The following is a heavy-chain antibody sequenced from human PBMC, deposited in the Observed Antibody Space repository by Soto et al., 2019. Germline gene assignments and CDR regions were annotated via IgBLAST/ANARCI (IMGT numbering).Heavy chain of an antibody. D-gene: IGHD4-17*01. CDR1: GYTFTSYG. CDR2: ISPLKGRT. CDR3: AMVYGDHPQYFKH. V-gene: IGHV1-18*04. Sequence: QVKLVQSGPDLKRPGASMKVSCTASGYTFTSYGISWVRQAPGQGLEWMAWISPLKGRTQYSQKAQGRVILSTDASSNTAYMEMTTLRVDDTDVYNCAMVYGDHPQYFKHWGQGTLVTVS. J-gene: IGHJ1*01.